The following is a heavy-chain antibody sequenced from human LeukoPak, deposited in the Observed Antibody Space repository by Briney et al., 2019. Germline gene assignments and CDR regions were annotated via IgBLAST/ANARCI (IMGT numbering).Heavy chain of an antibody. Sequence: PSETLSLTCTVAGGSFSSNTYYWGWIRQPPGKGLEWIGSISYSESTYYNPSLKSRVTISVDTSKNQFSLELLSVAAADTAVYYCARHVGPDTRITMLRGFSFPRHNNWFDPWGEGTLVTVSS. D-gene: IGHD3-10*01. CDR3: ARHVGPDTRITMLRGFSFPRHNNWFDP. CDR1: GGSFSSNTYY. V-gene: IGHV4-39*01. J-gene: IGHJ5*02. CDR2: ISYSEST.